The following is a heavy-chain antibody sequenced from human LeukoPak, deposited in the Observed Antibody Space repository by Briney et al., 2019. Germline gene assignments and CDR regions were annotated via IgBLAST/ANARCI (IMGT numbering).Heavy chain of an antibody. D-gene: IGHD1-26*01. CDR1: GFTFSTYS. V-gene: IGHV3-21*01. Sequence: GGSLRLSCAASGFTFSTYSMSWVRQAPGKGLEWVSSISGSSTYMSYADSVKGRFTISRDNAKNSLYLQMDSLRADDTAVYYCARAAYSGSYYVHGGQETLATVPS. CDR3: ARAAYSGSYYVH. J-gene: IGHJ4*02. CDR2: ISGSSTYM.